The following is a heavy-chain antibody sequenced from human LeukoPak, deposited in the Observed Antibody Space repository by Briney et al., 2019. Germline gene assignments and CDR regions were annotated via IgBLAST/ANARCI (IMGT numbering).Heavy chain of an antibody. D-gene: IGHD5-18*01. Sequence: SGTLSLTCAVSGGSITSSNWWSWVRQPPGKGLEWIGEIYYTGNTNYNPSLKSRVTISVDTSKNQFSLKLSSVTAADTAVYYCAGSYTAMVANYWGQGTLVTVSS. J-gene: IGHJ4*02. V-gene: IGHV4-4*02. CDR3: AGSYTAMVANY. CDR2: IYYTGNT. CDR1: GGSITSSNW.